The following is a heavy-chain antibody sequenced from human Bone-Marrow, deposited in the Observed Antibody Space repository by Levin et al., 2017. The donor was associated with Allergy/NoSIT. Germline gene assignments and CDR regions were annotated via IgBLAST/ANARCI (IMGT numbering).Heavy chain of an antibody. V-gene: IGHV4-61*02. CDR2: IHTRGAT. CDR1: GGSVHTGSYY. Sequence: SQTLSLTCTVSGGSVHTGSYYWTWIRQPAGKGLEWIGRIHTRGATNYNPSLKSRISISLDTSNNQFSLKVNSVAAADSGIYYCARDSAFASFLDFWGHGTLVTVSS. D-gene: IGHD3-3*02. J-gene: IGHJ4*01. CDR3: ARDSAFASFLDF.